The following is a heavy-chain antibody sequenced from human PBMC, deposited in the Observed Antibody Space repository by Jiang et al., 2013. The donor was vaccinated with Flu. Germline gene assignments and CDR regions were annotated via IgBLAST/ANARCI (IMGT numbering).Heavy chain of an antibody. Sequence: PTQTLTLTCTCSGFSLSTSGVGVGWIRQPPGKALEWLALIYWDDDMRYRPSLKSRLTITKDTSKNQVVLTMTNMDPVDTATYYCAHTSNHYGSGVDAFDIWGQGTMVTVSS. CDR1: GFSLSTSGVG. CDR2: IYWDDDM. D-gene: IGHD3-10*01. V-gene: IGHV2-5*02. CDR3: AHTSNHYGSGVDAFDI. J-gene: IGHJ3*02.